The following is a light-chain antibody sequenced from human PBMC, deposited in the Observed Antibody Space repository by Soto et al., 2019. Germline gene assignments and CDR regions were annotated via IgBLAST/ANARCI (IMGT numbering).Light chain of an antibody. CDR2: DAS. CDR3: QQRSNLWT. CDR1: QSVSSS. Sequence: EIVLTQSPATLSLSPGERATLSCRASQSVSSSLAWYQQKPGQAPRLLIHDASNRATGIPARFSGSGSGTYFTLTISSLEPEDFAVYYCQQRSNLWTFGQGTKVEIK. V-gene: IGKV3-11*01. J-gene: IGKJ1*01.